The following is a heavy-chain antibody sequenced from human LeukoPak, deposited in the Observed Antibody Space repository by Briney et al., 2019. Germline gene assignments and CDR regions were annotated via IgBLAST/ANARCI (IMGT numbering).Heavy chain of an antibody. V-gene: IGHV3-23*01. Sequence: GGSLRLSCASCGFTFSSYAMSWVRQAPGKGLEWVSAISGSGGSTYYADSVKGRFTISRDNSKNTLYLQMNSLRAEDTAVYYCAKLLNYDFWSGYPNGNWLDPWGQGTLVTVSS. CDR3: AKLLNYDFWSGYPNGNWLDP. D-gene: IGHD3-3*01. CDR2: ISGSGGST. CDR1: GFTFSSYA. J-gene: IGHJ5*02.